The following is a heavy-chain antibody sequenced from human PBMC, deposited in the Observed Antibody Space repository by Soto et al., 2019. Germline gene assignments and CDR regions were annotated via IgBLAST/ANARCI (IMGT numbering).Heavy chain of an antibody. V-gene: IGHV3-30*03. CDR2: VSHDGTKK. CDR3: ARDIDTAFVTAHYSDL. J-gene: IGHJ4*02. Sequence: VELLESGGGVVQPGKSLRLSCAASGFTLSSHGMHWVRQAPGKGLEWVAVVSHDGTKKRYADSVKGRFTISRDNSKNTLYLQMSSLRGGDTGLYFCARDIDTAFVTAHYSDLWGQGTLVLVSS. CDR1: GFTLSSHG. D-gene: IGHD5-18*01.